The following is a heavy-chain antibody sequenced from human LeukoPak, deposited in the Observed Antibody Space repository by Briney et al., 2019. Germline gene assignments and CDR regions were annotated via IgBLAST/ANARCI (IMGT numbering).Heavy chain of an antibody. D-gene: IGHD3-10*01. CDR3: ARENQRLLWFGELTRYLDY. J-gene: IGHJ4*02. CDR1: GFTVSSNY. V-gene: IGHV3-66*01. CDR2: IYSGGST. Sequence: PGGSLRLSCAASGFTVSSNYMSWVRQAPGKGLEWVSVIYSGGSTYYADSVKGRFTISRDNSKNTLYLQMNSLRAEDTAVYYCARENQRLLWFGELTRYLDYWGQGTLVTVSS.